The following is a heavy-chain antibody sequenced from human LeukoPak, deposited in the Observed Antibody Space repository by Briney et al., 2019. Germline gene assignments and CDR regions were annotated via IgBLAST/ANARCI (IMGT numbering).Heavy chain of an antibody. CDR3: AKGAGFSSSSGVWYFDL. CDR1: GFTFSSYA. J-gene: IGHJ2*01. Sequence: GGSLRLSCAASGFTFSSYAMSWVRQAPGKGLECVSVISGSGGSTYYADSVTGHFTISRDNSKNTLYLQMNSLRVEDTAVYYCAKGAGFSSSSGVWYFDLWGRGTLVTVSS. D-gene: IGHD6-6*01. V-gene: IGHV3-23*01. CDR2: ISGSGGST.